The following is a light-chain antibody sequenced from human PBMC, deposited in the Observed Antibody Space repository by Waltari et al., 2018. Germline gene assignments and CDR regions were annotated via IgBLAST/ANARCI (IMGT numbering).Light chain of an antibody. V-gene: IGKV2-28*01. J-gene: IGKJ2*01. CDR2: VCA. Sequence: DIVMTQSPLSLPVTPGEPASISCRSSQSLLHSNGYNYLDRYLQKPGRSPQLLSYVCASRASGVPDRFSGSGSGTDFTLKISRVEAEDVGVYYCMQALQTPYTFGQGTKLEIK. CDR3: MQALQTPYT. CDR1: QSLLHSNGYNY.